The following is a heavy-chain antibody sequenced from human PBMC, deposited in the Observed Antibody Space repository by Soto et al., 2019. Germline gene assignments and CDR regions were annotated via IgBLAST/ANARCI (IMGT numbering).Heavy chain of an antibody. J-gene: IGHJ6*03. CDR1: GGSISSSSYY. D-gene: IGHD3-3*01. CDR3: ARHWTGYYYYMDV. Sequence: SETLSLTCTVSGGSISSSSYYWVLIRQPPGKGLEWIGSIYYSGSTYYNPSLKSRVTISVDTSKNQFSLKLSSVTAADTAVYYCARHWTGYYYYMDVWGKGTTVTVSS. V-gene: IGHV4-39*01. CDR2: IYYSGST.